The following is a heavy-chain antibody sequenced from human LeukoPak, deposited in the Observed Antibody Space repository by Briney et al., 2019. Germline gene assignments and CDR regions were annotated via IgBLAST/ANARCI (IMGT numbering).Heavy chain of an antibody. Sequence: GGSLRLSCAASGFTFSSYSMNWVRQAPGKGLEWVSSISSSSSYIYYADSVKGRFTISRDNAKNSLYLRMNSLRAEDTAVYYCAREATYYYDSSGYWALDYWGQGTLVTVSS. J-gene: IGHJ4*02. CDR2: ISSSSSYI. D-gene: IGHD3-22*01. CDR1: GFTFSSYS. CDR3: AREATYYYDSSGYWALDY. V-gene: IGHV3-21*01.